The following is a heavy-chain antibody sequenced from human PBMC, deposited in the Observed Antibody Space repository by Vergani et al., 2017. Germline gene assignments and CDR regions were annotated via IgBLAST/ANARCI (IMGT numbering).Heavy chain of an antibody. J-gene: IGHJ6*03. Sequence: EVQLVESGGGLVQPGGSLRLSCAASGFTFSSYSMNWVRQAPGKGLEWVSYISSSGGSTYYADSVKGRFTISRDNAKNSLYLQMNSLRAEDTAVYYCARDRFYYYYYMDVWGKGTTVTVSS. CDR2: ISSSGGST. D-gene: IGHD3-3*01. CDR3: ARDRFYYYYYMDV. CDR1: GFTFSSYS. V-gene: IGHV3-48*01.